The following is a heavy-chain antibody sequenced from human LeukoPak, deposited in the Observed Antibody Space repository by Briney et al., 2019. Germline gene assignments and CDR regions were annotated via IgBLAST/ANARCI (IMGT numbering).Heavy chain of an antibody. CDR1: GFIFSSYE. CDR3: ARARDGYNSDFDY. V-gene: IGHV3-48*03. Sequence: GGSLRLSCAASGFIFSSYEMNWVRQAPGKGLEWVSYISSGGSAIYYADSVKGRFTISRDNAKNSLYLQMNSVRAEDTAVYYCARARDGYNSDFDYWGQGTLVTVSS. J-gene: IGHJ4*02. CDR2: ISSGGSAI. D-gene: IGHD5-24*01.